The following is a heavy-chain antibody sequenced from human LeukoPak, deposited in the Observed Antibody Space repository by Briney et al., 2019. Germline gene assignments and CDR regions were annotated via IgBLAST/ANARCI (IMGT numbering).Heavy chain of an antibody. V-gene: IGHV4-38-2*01. D-gene: IGHD2-2*01. Sequence: SETLSLTCAVYGGSFSGYYWGWIRQPPGKGLEWIGSIYHSGSTYYNPSLKSRVTISVDTSKNQFSLKLSSVTAADTAVYYCARHPTCSSTSCSNFYFDYWGQGTLVTVSS. CDR1: GGSFSGYY. J-gene: IGHJ4*02. CDR3: ARHPTCSSTSCSNFYFDY. CDR2: IYHSGST.